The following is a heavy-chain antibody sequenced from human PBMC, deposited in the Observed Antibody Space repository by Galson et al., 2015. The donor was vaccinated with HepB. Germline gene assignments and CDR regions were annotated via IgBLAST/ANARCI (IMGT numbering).Heavy chain of an antibody. J-gene: IGHJ6*02. D-gene: IGHD2-2*01. CDR2: ISYDGSNK. V-gene: IGHV3-30*18. CDR1: GFTFSSYG. CDR3: AKSGTTPEGDIVVVPAAPDV. Sequence: SLRLSCAASGFTFSSYGIHWVRQAPGKGLEWVAVISYDGSNKYYGDSVKGRFTISRDNSKNTLYLQMNSLRAEDTAVYYCAKSGTTPEGDIVVVPAAPDVWGQGITVTVSS.